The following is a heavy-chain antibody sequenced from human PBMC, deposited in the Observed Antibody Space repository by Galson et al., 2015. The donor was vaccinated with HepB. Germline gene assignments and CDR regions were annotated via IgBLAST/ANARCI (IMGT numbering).Heavy chain of an antibody. J-gene: IGHJ5*02. Sequence: SVKVSCKASGYTFTGYYIHWVRQVPGQGLEWMGWINPHSGGTNYAQKFQGRVTMTRDTSIGTAYMELSSLRSDDTAVYYCASAACTYTTSCSPDFPWGQGTLVTVSS. V-gene: IGHV1-2*02. CDR3: ASAACTYTTSCSPDFP. D-gene: IGHD3-16*01. CDR2: INPHSGGT. CDR1: GYTFTGYY.